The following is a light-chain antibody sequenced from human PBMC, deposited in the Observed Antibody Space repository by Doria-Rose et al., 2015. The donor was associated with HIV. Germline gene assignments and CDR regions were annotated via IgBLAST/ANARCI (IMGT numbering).Light chain of an antibody. J-gene: IGLJ2*01. CDR2: GNS. V-gene: IGLV1-40*01. CDR1: SSNIGAGYD. CDR3: QSYDSSLSVL. Sequence: CTGSSSNIGAGYDVHWYQQLPGTAPKLLMYGNSNRPSGVPDRFSGSKSGTSASLAITGLQAEDEADYYCQSYDSSLSVLLGGGTKLTVL.